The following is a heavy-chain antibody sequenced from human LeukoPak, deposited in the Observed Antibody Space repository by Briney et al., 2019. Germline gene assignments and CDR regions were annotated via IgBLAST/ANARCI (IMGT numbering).Heavy chain of an antibody. J-gene: IGHJ3*02. CDR2: IHYRGTT. CDR3: ARDGYINDAFDI. D-gene: IGHD1-1*01. Sequence: PSETLSLTCTVSGDSLTTDDSFWSWIGQFPGKGLEWIGYIHYRGTTNYNPSLKSRLSMSIDMSKDQFSLNLTSVTAADTAIYYCARDGYINDAFDIWGQGIVVTVSS. CDR1: GDSLTTDDSF. V-gene: IGHV4-31*03.